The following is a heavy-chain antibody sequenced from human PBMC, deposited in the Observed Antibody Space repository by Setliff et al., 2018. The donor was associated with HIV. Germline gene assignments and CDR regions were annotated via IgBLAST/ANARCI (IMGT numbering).Heavy chain of an antibody. Sequence: KPSETLSLTCTVSGGSISSSSYYWGWIRQPPGKGLEWIGSIYYSGSTYYNPSLKSRVTISVDTSKNQFSLKLSSVTAADTAVYYCARVGYYDSSFDYWGQGTLVTVSS. CDR2: IYYSGST. CDR1: GGSISSSSYY. V-gene: IGHV4-39*07. J-gene: IGHJ4*02. D-gene: IGHD3-22*01. CDR3: ARVGYYDSSFDY.